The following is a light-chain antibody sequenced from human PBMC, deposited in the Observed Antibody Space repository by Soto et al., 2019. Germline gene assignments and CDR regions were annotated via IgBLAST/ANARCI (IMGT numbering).Light chain of an antibody. J-gene: IGKJ4*01. CDR3: QSRSSWPPVLT. CDR1: QSVKSY. CDR2: DAS. V-gene: IGKV3-11*01. Sequence: ENVLTQSPVTLSLSPGERATLSCRASQSVKSYLAWYQQKPGQAPRLLIYDASNRAAGIPARFSGSGSGTDVTLTISSRDPEDFAVYNCQSRSSWPPVLTFGGGTKVEIK.